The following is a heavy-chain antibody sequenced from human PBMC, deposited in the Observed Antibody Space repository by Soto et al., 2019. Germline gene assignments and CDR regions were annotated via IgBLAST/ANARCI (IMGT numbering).Heavy chain of an antibody. V-gene: IGHV1-69*13. Sequence: GASVKVSCKASGGTFSSYAISWVRQAPGQGLEWMGGIIPIFGTANYAQKFQGRVTITADESTSTAYMELSSLRSEDTAVYYCARGMVVTAIPNWFDPWGQGTLVTVST. J-gene: IGHJ5*02. CDR2: IIPIFGTA. CDR1: GGTFSSYA. D-gene: IGHD2-21*02. CDR3: ARGMVVTAIPNWFDP.